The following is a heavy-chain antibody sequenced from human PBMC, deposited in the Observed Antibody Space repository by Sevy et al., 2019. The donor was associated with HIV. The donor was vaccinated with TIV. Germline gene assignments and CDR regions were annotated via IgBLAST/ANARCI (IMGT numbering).Heavy chain of an antibody. CDR1: GFTFSSYA. J-gene: IGHJ4*02. Sequence: GGSLRLSCAASGFTFSSYAMSWVRQAPGKGLEWVSAISGSGGSTNYADSVKGRFTISRDNSKNTLYLKMNSLRAEDTAVYYCAKSRGPRIMITFGQNWGQGTLVTVSS. CDR3: AKSRGPRIMITFGQN. V-gene: IGHV3-23*01. CDR2: ISGSGGST. D-gene: IGHD3-16*01.